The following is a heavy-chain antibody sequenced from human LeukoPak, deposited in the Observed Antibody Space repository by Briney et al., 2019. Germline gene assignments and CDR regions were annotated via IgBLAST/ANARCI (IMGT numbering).Heavy chain of an antibody. J-gene: IGHJ3*02. CDR3: ARAYCSGDSCYINAFDI. CDR2: IYYSGST. Sequence: SETLSLTCTVSGGSIRSYYWTWIRQPPGKGLECIGYIYYSGSTNYDPSLKSRVTISVDTSKNQFSLKLSSVTAADTAVYYCARAYCSGDSCYINAFDIWGQGTMGTVSS. CDR1: GGSIRSYY. D-gene: IGHD2-15*01. V-gene: IGHV4-59*01.